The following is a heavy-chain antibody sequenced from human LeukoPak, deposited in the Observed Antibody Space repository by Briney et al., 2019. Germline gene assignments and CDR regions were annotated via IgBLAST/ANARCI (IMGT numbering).Heavy chain of an antibody. D-gene: IGHD3-22*01. CDR1: GGTFSTYT. J-gene: IGHJ4*02. CDR2: IIPMLDVS. CDR3: ASGGPHYYDSSNNFDY. V-gene: IGHV1-69*02. Sequence: SVKVSGKASGGTFSTYTLSWVRQAPGQGLEWMGNIIPMLDVSNYAQKFQGRVTITADKSTSTAYMDLSSLRFEDTAVYYCASGGPHYYDSSNNFDYWGQGTLVTVSS.